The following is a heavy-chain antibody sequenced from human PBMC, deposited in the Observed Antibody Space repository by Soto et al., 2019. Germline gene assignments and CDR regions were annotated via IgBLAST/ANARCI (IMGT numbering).Heavy chain of an antibody. Sequence: VGSLRLSCSASGFTFSSYAMHWVRQAPGKGLEYVSAISSNGGSTYYADSVKGRFTISRDNSKNTLYLQMNSLRAEDTAVYYCAKDQRYDFWSPRSYGMDVWGQGTTVTVSS. CDR3: AKDQRYDFWSPRSYGMDV. V-gene: IGHV3-64*04. CDR2: ISSNGGST. J-gene: IGHJ6*02. CDR1: GFTFSSYA. D-gene: IGHD3-3*01.